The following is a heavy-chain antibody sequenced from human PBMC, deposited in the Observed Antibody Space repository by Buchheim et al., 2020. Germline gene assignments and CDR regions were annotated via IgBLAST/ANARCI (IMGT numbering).Heavy chain of an antibody. CDR1: GYTFTGYY. CDR3: ARGASSGWYRGLLRGGDYYYGMDV. J-gene: IGHJ6*02. CDR2: INPNSGGT. D-gene: IGHD6-19*01. V-gene: IGHV1-2*04. Sequence: QVQLVQSGAEVKKPGASVKVSCKASGYTFTGYYMHWVRQAPGQGLEWMGWINPNSGGTNYAQKFQGWVTMTRDTSISTAYMELSRLRSDDTAVYYCARGASSGWYRGLLRGGDYYYGMDVWGQGTT.